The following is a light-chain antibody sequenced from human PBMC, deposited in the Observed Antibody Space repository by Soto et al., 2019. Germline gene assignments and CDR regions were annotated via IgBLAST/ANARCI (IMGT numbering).Light chain of an antibody. CDR1: KPITYW. Sequence: DIQMTQSPSTLSASVGDRVTITCRASKPITYWLAWYQQKPGQVPNVLIYKASSLESGVPSRFSGSGSETEFTLSINSLQPDDVATYYCQQYHSYPLTFGGGTKVEIK. V-gene: IGKV1-5*03. CDR3: QQYHSYPLT. CDR2: KAS. J-gene: IGKJ4*01.